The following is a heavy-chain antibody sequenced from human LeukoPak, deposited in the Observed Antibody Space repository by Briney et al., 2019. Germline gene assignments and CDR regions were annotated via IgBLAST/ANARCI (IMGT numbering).Heavy chain of an antibody. D-gene: IGHD6-13*01. V-gene: IGHV3-7*01. CDR2: IKEDGRLK. CDR1: GFTFSNYW. J-gene: IGHJ3*02. CDR3: AREAELIAAAGDAFDI. Sequence: GGSLRLSCAASGFTFSNYWMSWVRQAPGKGREWVANIKEDGRLKYYVDSVKGRFTISRDNAKNSLYLQMNSLRAEDTAVYYCAREAELIAAAGDAFDIWGQGTMVTVSS.